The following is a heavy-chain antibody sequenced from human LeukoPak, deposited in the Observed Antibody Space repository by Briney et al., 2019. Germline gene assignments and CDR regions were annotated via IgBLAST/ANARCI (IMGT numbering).Heavy chain of an antibody. D-gene: IGHD1-26*01. CDR2: INSDGSTT. CDR1: GFTFSSSW. V-gene: IGHV3-74*01. CDR3: ARDWKVGATFEIQGPIDY. J-gene: IGHJ4*02. Sequence: GGSLRLSCAASGFTFSSSWMHWVRQAPGKGLVWVSRINSDGSTTSYADSVKGRFTISRDNAKNTLYLQMNSLRTEDTALYYCARDWKVGATFEIQGPIDYWGQGTLVTVSS.